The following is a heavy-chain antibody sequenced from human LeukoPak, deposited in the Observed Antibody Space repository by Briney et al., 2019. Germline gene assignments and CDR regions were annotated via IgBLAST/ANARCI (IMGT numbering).Heavy chain of an antibody. D-gene: IGHD3-22*01. Sequence: ASVKVSCKASGYTFTSYYMHWVRQAPGQGHEWMGIINPSGGSTSYAQKFQGRVTMTRDTSTSTVYMELSSLRSEDTAVYYCARDVGYYDSSGYYHKIDYWGQGTLVTVSS. CDR2: INPSGGST. CDR3: ARDVGYYDSSGYYHKIDY. J-gene: IGHJ4*02. V-gene: IGHV1-46*01. CDR1: GYTFTSYY.